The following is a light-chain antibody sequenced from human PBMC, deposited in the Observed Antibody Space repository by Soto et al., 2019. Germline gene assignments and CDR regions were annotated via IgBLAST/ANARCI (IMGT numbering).Light chain of an antibody. CDR3: HQVYTYPRT. CDR2: GAS. V-gene: IGKV1-6*01. Sequence: AIQMTPSPSSLSASVGDRVTITCRASQGIRNDLDWFQQRPGKAPKLLIFGASTLQNGVPARFSGGGFGTEFTLTITSLQPEDFATYYCHQVYTYPRTFGQGTKVDIK. CDR1: QGIRND. J-gene: IGKJ1*01.